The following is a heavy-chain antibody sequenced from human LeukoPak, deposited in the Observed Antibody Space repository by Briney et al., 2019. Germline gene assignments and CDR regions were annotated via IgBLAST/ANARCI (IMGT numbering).Heavy chain of an antibody. V-gene: IGHV4-34*01. CDR2: INHSGST. CDR3: ARGPDSSGYIGGY. J-gene: IGHJ4*02. Sequence: SETLSLTCAVYGGSFSGYYWSWIRQPPGKGLEWIGEINHSGSTNYNPSLKSRVTISVDTSKNQFSLKLSSVTAADTAVYYCARGPDSSGYIGGYWGQGTLVTVSS. D-gene: IGHD3-22*01. CDR1: GGSFSGYY.